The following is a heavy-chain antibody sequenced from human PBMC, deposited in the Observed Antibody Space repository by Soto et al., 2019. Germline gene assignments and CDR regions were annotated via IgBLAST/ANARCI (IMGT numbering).Heavy chain of an antibody. CDR1: GFTFSDSA. J-gene: IGHJ4*02. CDR2: VRTKANNYAT. V-gene: IGHV3-73*01. Sequence: EVQLVESGGGLVQPGGSLKLSCVASGFTFSDSALHWVRQAAGKGLEWVGRVRTKANNYATAYGASVNGRFTISRDDSRRKAYLQMNSLKTDDTAMYFCARVYDYSGHAHFDYWGLGTLVTVSS. D-gene: IGHD4-4*01. CDR3: ARVYDYSGHAHFDY.